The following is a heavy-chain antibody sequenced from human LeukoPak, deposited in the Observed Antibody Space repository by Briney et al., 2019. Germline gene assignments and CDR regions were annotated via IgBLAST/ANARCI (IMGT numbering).Heavy chain of an antibody. CDR3: ARDQQGPYGYFDY. Sequence: GGSLRLSCAASGFTFSSYGMHWVRQAPGKGLEWVSVIYSGGSTYYADSVKGRFTISRDNSKNTLYLQMNSLRAEDTAVYYCARDQQGPYGYFDYWGQGTLVTVSS. CDR2: IYSGGST. J-gene: IGHJ4*02. V-gene: IGHV3-53*01. CDR1: GFTFSSYG. D-gene: IGHD3-10*01.